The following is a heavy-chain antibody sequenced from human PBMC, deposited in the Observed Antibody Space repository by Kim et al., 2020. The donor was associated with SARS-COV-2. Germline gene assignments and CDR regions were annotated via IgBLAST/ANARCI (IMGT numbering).Heavy chain of an antibody. CDR2: GT. J-gene: IGHJ6*02. V-gene: IGHV1-2*02. CDR3: ARDGLYGMDV. Sequence: GTNYAQKFQGRVTRTRDTSISTAYMELSRLRSDDTAVYYCARDGLYGMDVWGQGTTVTVSS.